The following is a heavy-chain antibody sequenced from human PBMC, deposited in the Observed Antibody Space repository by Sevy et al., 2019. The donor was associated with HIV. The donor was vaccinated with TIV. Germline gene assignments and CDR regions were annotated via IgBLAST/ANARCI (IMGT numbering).Heavy chain of an antibody. V-gene: IGHV5-51*01. CDR2: IYPGDSDT. D-gene: IGHD2-2*01. Sequence: GESLKISCKGSGYSFTSYWIGWVRQMPGKGLEWMGIIYPGDSDTRYSPSFQGQVTISADKSISTAYLQWSSLKASDTAMYYCARQGNHCSSTSCPGWWFDPWGQGTLVTVSS. J-gene: IGHJ5*02. CDR1: GYSFTSYW. CDR3: ARQGNHCSSTSCPGWWFDP.